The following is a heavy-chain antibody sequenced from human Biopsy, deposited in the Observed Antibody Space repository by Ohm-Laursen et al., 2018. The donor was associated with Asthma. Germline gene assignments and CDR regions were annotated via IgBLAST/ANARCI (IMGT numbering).Heavy chain of an antibody. CDR2: ISVYNGNT. CDR3: ARAVDYSHYYGIDV. V-gene: IGHV1-18*01. J-gene: IGHJ6*02. Sequence: GATVKISCKTSGYTFNSAGITWVRQASGQGLEWMGWISVYNGNTKVAQKLQDRVTMITGTSTSAAYMELRSLRSDDTAVYFCARAVDYSHYYGIDVWGQGTTVTVS. CDR1: GYTFNSAG. D-gene: IGHD3-10*01.